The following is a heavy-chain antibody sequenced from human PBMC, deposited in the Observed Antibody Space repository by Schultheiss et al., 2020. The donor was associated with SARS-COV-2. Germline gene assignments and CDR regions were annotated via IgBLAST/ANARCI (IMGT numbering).Heavy chain of an antibody. Sequence: GGSLRLSCAASGFTFSSYAMSWVRQAPGKGLEWVSAISGSGGSTYYADSVKGRFTISRDNAKNSLYLQMNSLRAEDTAVYYCARGYYYDSSGYYYAYFQHWGQGTLVTVSS. CDR2: ISGSGGST. J-gene: IGHJ1*01. CDR3: ARGYYYDSSGYYYAYFQH. CDR1: GFTFSSYA. D-gene: IGHD3-22*01. V-gene: IGHV3-23*01.